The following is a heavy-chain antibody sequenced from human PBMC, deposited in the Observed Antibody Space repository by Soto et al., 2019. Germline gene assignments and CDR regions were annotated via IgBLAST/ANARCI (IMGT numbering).Heavy chain of an antibody. J-gene: IGHJ3*02. CDR1: GGSFSGYY. D-gene: IGHD1-26*01. Sequence: SETLSLTCAVYGGSFSGYYWSWIRQPPGKGLEWIGEINHSGSTNYNPSLKSRVTISVDTSKNQFSLKLSSVTAADTAVYYCARGWWELLYAFDIWGQGTMVTVSS. V-gene: IGHV4-34*01. CDR2: INHSGST. CDR3: ARGWWELLYAFDI.